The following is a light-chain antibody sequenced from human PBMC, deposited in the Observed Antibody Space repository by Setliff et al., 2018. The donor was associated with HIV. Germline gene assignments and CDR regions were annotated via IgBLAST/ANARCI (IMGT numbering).Light chain of an antibody. CDR2: DVR. CDR1: SSDIGAYNY. Sequence: SALTQPASVSGSPGQSITISCTGSSSDIGAYNYVSWYQQHPGKVPKVIIYDVRKRPSGVSNRFSGSKSGNTASLTISGLQAEDEADYYCCSYAGSNTYVFGTGTKVTVL. J-gene: IGLJ1*01. V-gene: IGLV2-23*02. CDR3: CSYAGSNTYV.